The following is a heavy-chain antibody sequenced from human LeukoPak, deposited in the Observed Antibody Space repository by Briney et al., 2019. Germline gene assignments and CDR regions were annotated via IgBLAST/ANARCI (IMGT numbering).Heavy chain of an antibody. Sequence: SETLCLTCTVSGGSISIYYWSWIRQPPGKGLEWIGYIYYSGTTNYNPSLKSRVTISTDSSKNQFSLNLTSVTAADTAVYYCARSRTNRDVYNFYYWGQGTLVTVSS. CDR3: ARSRTNRDVYNFYY. CDR2: IYYSGTT. J-gene: IGHJ4*02. CDR1: GGSISIYY. V-gene: IGHV4-59*08. D-gene: IGHD5-24*01.